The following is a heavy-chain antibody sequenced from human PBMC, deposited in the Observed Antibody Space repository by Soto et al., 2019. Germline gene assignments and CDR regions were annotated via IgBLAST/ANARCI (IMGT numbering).Heavy chain of an antibody. D-gene: IGHD3-10*01. Sequence: EVQLLESGGGLIQPGGSLRLSCAASGFTFPSYAMNWVRQAPGQGLEWVSTISGGGGGTDYADSAKGRFIISRDNSKNTLYLQMNSLRAEDTAVYYCVKTGGPGSYYWVDYWGQGTPVTVSS. CDR2: ISGGGGGT. CDR3: VKTGGPGSYYWVDY. V-gene: IGHV3-23*01. J-gene: IGHJ4*02. CDR1: GFTFPSYA.